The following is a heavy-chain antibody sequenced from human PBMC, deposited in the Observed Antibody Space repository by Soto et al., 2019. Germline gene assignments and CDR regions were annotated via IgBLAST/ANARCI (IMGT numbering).Heavy chain of an antibody. D-gene: IGHD3-22*01. J-gene: IGHJ4*02. Sequence: GGSLRLSWAASGFTFSSYAMIWVRQAPGKGLEWVSAISGSGGSTYYADSVKGRFTISRDNSKNTLYLQMNSLRAEDTAVYYCAKMYYYDSSGYLDYWGQGTLVTVSS. V-gene: IGHV3-23*01. CDR3: AKMYYYDSSGYLDY. CDR1: GFTFSSYA. CDR2: ISGSGGST.